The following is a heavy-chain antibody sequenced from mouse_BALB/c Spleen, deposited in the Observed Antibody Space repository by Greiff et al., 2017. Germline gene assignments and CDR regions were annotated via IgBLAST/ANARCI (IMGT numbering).Heavy chain of an antibody. CDR2: ISNGGGST. J-gene: IGHJ2*01. Sequence: EVHLVESGGGLVQPGGSLKLSCAASGFTFSSYTMSWVRQTPEKRLEWVAYISNGGGSTYYPDTVKGRFTISRDNAKNTLYLQMSSLKSEDTAMYYCARHGPAFDYWGQGTTLTVSS. CDR3: ARHGPAFDY. CDR1: GFTFSSYT. V-gene: IGHV5-12-2*01.